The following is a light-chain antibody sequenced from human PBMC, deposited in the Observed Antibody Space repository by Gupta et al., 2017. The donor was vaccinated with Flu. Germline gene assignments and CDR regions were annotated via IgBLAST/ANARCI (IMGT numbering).Light chain of an antibody. CDR1: SSNSGSNV. Sequence: VASSGYGSSSNSGSNVVTGYQHLPVRAPKLLIYNDNQRPSGVPDRFSCSNSGASASLAISALQSEDEADYYCAAWDDSLNGLWVFGGGSQLTVL. V-gene: IGLV1-44*01. CDR2: NDN. CDR3: AAWDDSLNGLWV. J-gene: IGLJ3*02.